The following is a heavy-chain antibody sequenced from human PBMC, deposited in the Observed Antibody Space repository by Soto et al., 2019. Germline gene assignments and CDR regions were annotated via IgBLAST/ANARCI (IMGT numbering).Heavy chain of an antibody. CDR3: ARDYEYWSGYYKGFDY. D-gene: IGHD3-3*01. Sequence: GSLRLSCAASGFTFCSYSMNWVRQAPGKGLEWVSYISSSSSSIYYADSVKGRFTISRDNAKNSLYLQMNSLRDEDTAVYYCARDYEYWSGYYKGFDYWGQGTLVTVSS. CDR1: GFTFCSYS. V-gene: IGHV3-48*02. CDR2: ISSSSSSI. J-gene: IGHJ4*02.